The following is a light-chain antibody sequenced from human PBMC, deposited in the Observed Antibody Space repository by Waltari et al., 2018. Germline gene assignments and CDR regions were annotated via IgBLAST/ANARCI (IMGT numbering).Light chain of an antibody. CDR2: KDN. V-gene: IGLV3-25*03. J-gene: IGLJ2*01. CDR1: VLPKEY. CDR3: QSTDTTGTCVV. Sequence: SDELTQPPSVSVSPGQTANTTCTGDVLPKEYAYWYQQKPGQAPKVVIYKDNERPSGTPERFSGSSLGTTVTLTISGVQAEDEADYYCQSTDTTGTCVVFGGGTKLTVL.